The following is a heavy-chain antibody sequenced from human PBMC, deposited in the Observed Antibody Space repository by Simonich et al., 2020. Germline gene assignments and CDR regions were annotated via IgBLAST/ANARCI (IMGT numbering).Heavy chain of an antibody. CDR2: INHRVST. Sequence: QVQLQQWGAGLLKPSETLSLTCAVYGGSFSGYYWSWTRQPPGKGLDGIGEINHRVSTNYNQYLNSRVTISVDTSKNQFSRKLSSVTAADTAVYYCARCGLVNYDILTGYHNWFDPWGQGTLVTVSS. V-gene: IGHV4-34*01. CDR1: GGSFSGYY. D-gene: IGHD3-9*01. CDR3: ARCGLVNYDILTGYHNWFDP. J-gene: IGHJ5*02.